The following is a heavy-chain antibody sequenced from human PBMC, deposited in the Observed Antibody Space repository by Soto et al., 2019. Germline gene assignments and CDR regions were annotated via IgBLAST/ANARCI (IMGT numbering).Heavy chain of an antibody. CDR1: GFTFNAYW. V-gene: IGHV3-7*05. Sequence: GGSLRLSCVASGFTFNAYWMTWVRQAPGKGLEWVANIKQDGSQKNYVDSVKGRFTISRDNAKNSLYLQMNSLRAEDTAVYYCVRDRTEYSTARYDVFDIWGQGPKVTVS. CDR3: VRDRTEYSTARYDVFDI. CDR2: IKQDGSQK. D-gene: IGHD6-6*01. J-gene: IGHJ3*02.